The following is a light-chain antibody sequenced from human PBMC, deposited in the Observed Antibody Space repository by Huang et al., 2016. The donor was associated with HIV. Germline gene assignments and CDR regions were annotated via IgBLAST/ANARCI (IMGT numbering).Light chain of an antibody. J-gene: IGKJ2*01. CDR3: QQYNNWPRT. CDR1: QYVSPN. CDR2: GAS. Sequence: ERVMTQSPATLSVSLGERATLSCRASQYVSPNLAWYQQKPGQAPRRLIFGASNRVTGIPARFSGTGSGIEFTLTISSLQSEDFAVYYCQQYNNWPRTFGQGTKLEIK. V-gene: IGKV3-15*01.